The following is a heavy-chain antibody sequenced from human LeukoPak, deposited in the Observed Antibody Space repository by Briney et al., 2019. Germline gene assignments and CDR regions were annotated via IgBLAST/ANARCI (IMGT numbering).Heavy chain of an antibody. Sequence: TSETLSLTRAVYGGSFSGYYWSWIRQPPGKGLEWIGEINHSGSTNYNPSLKSRVTISVDTSKNQFSLKLSSVTAADTAVYYCARVRFGQGLDYWGQGTLVTVSS. CDR3: ARVRFGQGLDY. D-gene: IGHD3-10*01. CDR2: INHSGST. V-gene: IGHV4-34*01. J-gene: IGHJ4*02. CDR1: GGSFSGYY.